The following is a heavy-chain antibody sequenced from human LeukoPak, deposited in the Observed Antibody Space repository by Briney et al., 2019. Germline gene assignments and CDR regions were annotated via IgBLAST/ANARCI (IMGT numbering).Heavy chain of an antibody. CDR1: GFTFSSYG. D-gene: IGHD2-2*01. CDR3: ASDWGRVVRPYYYMDV. Sequence: PGRSLRLSCAASGFTFSSYGMHWVRQAPGKGLEWVAVIWYDGSNKYYADSVKGRFTISRDNSKNTLYLQMNSLRGEDTAVYYCASDWGRVVRPYYYMDVWGKGTTVTVSS. J-gene: IGHJ6*03. V-gene: IGHV3-33*01. CDR2: IWYDGSNK.